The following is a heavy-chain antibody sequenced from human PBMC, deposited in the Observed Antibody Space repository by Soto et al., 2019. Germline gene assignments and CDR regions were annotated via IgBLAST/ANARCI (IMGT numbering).Heavy chain of an antibody. J-gene: IGHJ4*02. CDR2: IYYSGST. V-gene: IGHV4-39*01. Sequence: QLQLQESGPGLVKPSETLSLTCTVSGGSISSSSYYWGWIRQPPGKGLEWIGTIYYSGSTYYNPSLKRRLTISVDTSKNQFSLKLSSVTAADTAVDYCSRRVGQDYYDSWEPVDYWGQGTLVTVSS. D-gene: IGHD3-22*01. CDR1: GGSISSSSYY. CDR3: SRRVGQDYYDSWEPVDY.